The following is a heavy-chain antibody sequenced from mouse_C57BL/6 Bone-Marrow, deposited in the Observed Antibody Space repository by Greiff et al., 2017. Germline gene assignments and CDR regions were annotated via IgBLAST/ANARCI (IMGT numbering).Heavy chain of an antibody. CDR2: LDPENGDT. Sequence: EVKLLESGAELVRPGASVKLSCTASGFNIKDDYMHWVKQRPEQGLEWIGWLDPENGDTEYASKFQGKATITADTSSNTAYLQLSSLTSEDTAVYYCTKAYYSNFPYAMDYWGQGTSVTVSS. V-gene: IGHV14-4*01. D-gene: IGHD2-5*01. CDR3: TKAYYSNFPYAMDY. J-gene: IGHJ4*01. CDR1: GFNIKDDY.